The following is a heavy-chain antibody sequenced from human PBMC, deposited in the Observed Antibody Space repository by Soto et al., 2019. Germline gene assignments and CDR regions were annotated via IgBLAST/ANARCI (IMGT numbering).Heavy chain of an antibody. Sequence: GGSLRLSCAASGFTFSSYWMHWVRQAPGKGLVWVSRINSDGSSTSYADSVKGRFTISRDNAKNTLYLQMNSLRAEDTAVYYCARTYGSGSYPYYRSFDYWGQGTLVTVSS. J-gene: IGHJ4*02. V-gene: IGHV3-74*01. D-gene: IGHD3-10*01. CDR3: ARTYGSGSYPYYRSFDY. CDR1: GFTFSSYW. CDR2: INSDGSST.